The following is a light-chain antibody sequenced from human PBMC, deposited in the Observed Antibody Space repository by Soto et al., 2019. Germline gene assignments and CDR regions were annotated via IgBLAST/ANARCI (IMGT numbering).Light chain of an antibody. Sequence: DIQMTQSPSTLSASVGDRVTITCRASQFINNWLAWYQQKPGKAPSLLIYDASSLESGVPSRFSGSGSGTEFALTISSLQPEDFATYYCLQHNTYPWTFGQGTKVDIK. CDR2: DAS. J-gene: IGKJ1*01. V-gene: IGKV1-5*01. CDR3: LQHNTYPWT. CDR1: QFINNW.